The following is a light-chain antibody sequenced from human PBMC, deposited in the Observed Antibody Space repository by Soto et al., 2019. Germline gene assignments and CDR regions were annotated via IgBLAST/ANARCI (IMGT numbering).Light chain of an antibody. CDR1: SSNIGAGYD. CDR2: GNN. CDR3: QSYDSTLSGVV. V-gene: IGLV1-40*01. Sequence: QSVLTQPPSVSGAPVQRVTVSCTGSSSNIGAGYDVHWYQQLPGTAPKLLIYGNNNRPSGVPDRVSGSKSGTSASLAITGLQAEDEADYYCQSYDSTLSGVVFGGGTKVTVL. J-gene: IGLJ2*01.